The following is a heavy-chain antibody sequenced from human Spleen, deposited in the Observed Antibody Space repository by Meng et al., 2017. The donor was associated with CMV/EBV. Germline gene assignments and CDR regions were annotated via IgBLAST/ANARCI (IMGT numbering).Heavy chain of an antibody. CDR3: ARLGRGGDMIFDS. CDR1: GGSISSSNW. CDR2: IHHTGST. D-gene: IGHD2-21*02. J-gene: IGHJ4*02. Sequence: SGTLSLTCAVSGGSISSSNWWSWVRQPPGKGLQWIGEIHHTGSTNYIASLKSRVTMSLEKSKNQFSLNLTSVTAADTAVYYCARLGRGGDMIFDSWGRGILVTVSS. V-gene: IGHV4-4*02.